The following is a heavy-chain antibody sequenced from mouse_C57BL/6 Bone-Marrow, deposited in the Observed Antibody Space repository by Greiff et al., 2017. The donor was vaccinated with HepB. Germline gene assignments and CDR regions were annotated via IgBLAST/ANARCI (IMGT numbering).Heavy chain of an antibody. Sequence: DVKLQESGPGLVKPSQSLSLTCSVTGYSITSGYYWNWIRQFPGNKLEWMGYISYDGSNNYNPSLKNRISITRDTSKNQFFLKLNSVTTEDTATYYCATSMGFDYWGQGTTLTVSS. CDR3: ATSMGFDY. CDR2: ISYDGSN. V-gene: IGHV3-6*01. CDR1: GYSITSGYY. J-gene: IGHJ2*01.